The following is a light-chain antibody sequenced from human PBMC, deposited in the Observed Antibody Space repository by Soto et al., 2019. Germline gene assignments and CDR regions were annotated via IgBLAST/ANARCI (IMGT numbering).Light chain of an antibody. V-gene: IGKV1-17*01. J-gene: IGKJ2*01. CDR2: VAS. Sequence: IQMTQSPSSLSASVGDTVTVTCRASQGIRNYLNWFQQKPGKAPKRLISVASTLHSGVPSRFIGSGSGTEFTLTISSRQPEDSATYYCLQHNTYPYTFGQGTKLEIK. CDR1: QGIRNY. CDR3: LQHNTYPYT.